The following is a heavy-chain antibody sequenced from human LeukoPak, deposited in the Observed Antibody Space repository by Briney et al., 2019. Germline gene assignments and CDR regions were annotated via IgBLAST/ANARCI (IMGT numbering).Heavy chain of an antibody. CDR2: IYYSGST. D-gene: IGHD6-19*01. CDR3: ARHGGVAGFDP. CDR1: GGSISSSSYY. V-gene: IGHV4-39*01. J-gene: IGHJ5*02. Sequence: PSETLSLTCTVSGGSISSSSYYWGWIRQPPGKGLEWIGSIYYSGSTYHNPSLKSRVTISVDTSKNQFSLKLSSVTAADTAVYYCARHGGVAGFDPWGQGTLVTVSS.